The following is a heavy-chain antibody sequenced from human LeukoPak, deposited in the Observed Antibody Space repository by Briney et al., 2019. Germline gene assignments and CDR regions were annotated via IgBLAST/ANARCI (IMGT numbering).Heavy chain of an antibody. V-gene: IGHV5-51*01. CDR1: GYTFTTYW. CDR2: IYPGDSDT. J-gene: IGHJ4*02. D-gene: IGHD6-13*01. CDR3: ARAKAYSSSRYYFDY. Sequence: GESLKISCXGSGYTFTTYWIGWARQMPGKGLEWMGIIYPGDSDTRYSPSFQGQVTISADKSISTAYLQWSSLKASDTAMYYCARAKAYSSSRYYFDYWGQGTLVTVSS.